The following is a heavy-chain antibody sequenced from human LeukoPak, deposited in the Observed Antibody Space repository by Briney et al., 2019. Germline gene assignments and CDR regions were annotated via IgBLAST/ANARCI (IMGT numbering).Heavy chain of an antibody. CDR2: FDPERGET. D-gene: IGHD3-3*01. J-gene: IGHJ5*02. V-gene: IGHV1-24*01. Sequence: ASVKVSCKVSGYTLKELAMHWVRQAPGKGLEWMGGFDPERGETIYAQKLRGRVTMTEDTSTDTAFMELSRLRSEDTAVYCATAVLTKGITNFGVVRRWFDPWGQGTLVTVSS. CDR1: GYTLKELA. CDR3: ATAVLTKGITNFGVVRRWFDP.